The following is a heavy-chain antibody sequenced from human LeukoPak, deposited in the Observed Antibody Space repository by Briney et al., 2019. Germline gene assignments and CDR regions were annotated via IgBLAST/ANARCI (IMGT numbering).Heavy chain of an antibody. V-gene: IGHV3-23*05. J-gene: IGHJ4*02. CDR2: IYSSGST. CDR3: ASLLYSGYFPVY. D-gene: IGHD5-12*01. CDR1: GFTFSSYA. Sequence: GGSLRLSCTASGFTFSSYAMSWVRQTPGKGLQWVSVIYSSGSTHYADSVKGRFTISRDNSKNTLYLQMNSLRAEDTAVYYCASLLYSGYFPVYWGQGTLVTVSS.